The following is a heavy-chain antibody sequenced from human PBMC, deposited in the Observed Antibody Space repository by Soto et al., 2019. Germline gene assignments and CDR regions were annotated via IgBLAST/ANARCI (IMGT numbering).Heavy chain of an antibody. D-gene: IGHD2-2*02. CDR3: ARLGHCSSTSCYTELDYYYYGMDV. CDR2: IYYSGST. J-gene: IGHJ6*02. V-gene: IGHV4-39*01. Sequence: QLQLQESGPGLVKPSETLCLTCTVSGGSISSSSYYWGWIRQPPGKGLEWIGSIYYSGSTYYNPSLKSRVTISVDTSKNQFSLKLSSVTAADTAVYYCARLGHCSSTSCYTELDYYYYGMDVWGQGTTVTVSS. CDR1: GGSISSSSYY.